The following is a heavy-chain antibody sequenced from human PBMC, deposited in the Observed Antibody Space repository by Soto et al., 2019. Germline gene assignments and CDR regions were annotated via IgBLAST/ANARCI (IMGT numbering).Heavy chain of an antibody. Sequence: GAPVKVSCKASGYTLTSYYMHWVRKAHGQGLEWMGISNPSGDSTTYAQKFQGRVTMTRDTSTSTVYMELSSLRYEDTAVYYCARALPGSSGYSYGALDYWGQGTQVTVSS. J-gene: IGHJ4*02. CDR1: GYTLTSYY. CDR3: ARALPGSSGYSYGALDY. D-gene: IGHD5-18*01. CDR2: SNPSGDST. V-gene: IGHV1-46*01.